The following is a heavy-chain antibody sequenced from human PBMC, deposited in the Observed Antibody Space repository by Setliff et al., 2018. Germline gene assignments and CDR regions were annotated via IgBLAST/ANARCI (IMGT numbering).Heavy chain of an antibody. CDR1: GGSFTNYY. CDR3: RYWSGYYNNDY. CDR2: INHSGST. Sequence: PSETLSLTCTVYGGSFTNYYWGWIRQSPGKGLEWIGEINHSGSTNYNPSLKSRLTISVDASTNQFSLKLYSVTAADTAVYYCRYWSGYYNNDYWGRGTLVTVSS. V-gene: IGHV4-34*01. J-gene: IGHJ4*02. D-gene: IGHD3-3*01.